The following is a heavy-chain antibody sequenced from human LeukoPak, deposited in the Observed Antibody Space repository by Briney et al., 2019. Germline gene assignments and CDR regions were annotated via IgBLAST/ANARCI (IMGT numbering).Heavy chain of an antibody. Sequence: SETLSLTCAVYGGSFSGYYWTWIRQSPGMGLEWIGEINHIGSTNYNPSLKSRVTISVDTSKNQFSLKLTSVTAADTAVYYCAARNNWPPEFWGQGTLVTVSS. D-gene: IGHD3-10*01. CDR2: INHIGST. CDR1: GGSFSGYY. CDR3: AARNNWPPEF. J-gene: IGHJ4*02. V-gene: IGHV4-34*01.